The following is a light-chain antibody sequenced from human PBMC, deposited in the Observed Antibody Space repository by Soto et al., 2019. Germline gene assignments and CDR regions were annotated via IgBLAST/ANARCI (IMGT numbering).Light chain of an antibody. CDR3: AAWYDGLNGPV. J-gene: IGLJ3*02. Sequence: QSVLTQPPSASGTPGHRVTISCSGISSNIGSNVVNWYQQQHPGTAPRLLIYSNDKRPSGVPDRFSGSKSGTSASLAISGPQPEDEADYYCAAWYDGLNGPVFGGGTKLTVL. CDR1: SSNIGSNV. V-gene: IGLV1-44*01. CDR2: SND.